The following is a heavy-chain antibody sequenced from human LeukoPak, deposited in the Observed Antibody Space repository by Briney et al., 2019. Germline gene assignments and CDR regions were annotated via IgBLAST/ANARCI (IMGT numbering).Heavy chain of an antibody. CDR1: GGSFSGYY. V-gene: IGHV4-34*01. J-gene: IGHJ5*02. CDR2: INHSGST. Sequence: SETLSLTCAVYGGSFSGYYWSWIRQPPGKGLEWIGEINHSGSTNYNPSLKSRVTISVDTSKNQFSLKLSSVTAADTAVYYCARALGDYVWGSYRYSWFDPWGQGTLVTVSS. CDR3: ARALGDYVWGSYRYSWFDP. D-gene: IGHD3-16*02.